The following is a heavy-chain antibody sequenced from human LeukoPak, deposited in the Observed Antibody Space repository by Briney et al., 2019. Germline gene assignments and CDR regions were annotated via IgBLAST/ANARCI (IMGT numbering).Heavy chain of an antibody. CDR2: ISSSSSYI. J-gene: IGHJ4*02. D-gene: IGHD3-22*01. Sequence: GGSLRLSCAASGFTFSSYSMNWVRQAPGKGLEWVSSISSSSSYIYYADSVKGRFTISRDNAKNSLYLQMNSLRAEDTAVYYCARDYYDSSGYYYRPFDYWGQGTLVTVSS. V-gene: IGHV3-21*01. CDR1: GFTFSSYS. CDR3: ARDYYDSSGYYYRPFDY.